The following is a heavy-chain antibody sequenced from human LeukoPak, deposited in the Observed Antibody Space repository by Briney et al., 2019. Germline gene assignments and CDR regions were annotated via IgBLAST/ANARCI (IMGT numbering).Heavy chain of an antibody. D-gene: IGHD2-2*01. Sequence: GGSLRLSCAASGFTFSSYGMHWVRQAPGKGLEWVAFIRYDGSNKYYADSVKGRFTISRDSSKNTLYLQMNSLRAEDTAVYYCAKDRHCSSTSCRNLPDYWGQGTLVTVSS. CDR3: AKDRHCSSTSCRNLPDY. J-gene: IGHJ4*02. CDR2: IRYDGSNK. V-gene: IGHV3-30*02. CDR1: GFTFSSYG.